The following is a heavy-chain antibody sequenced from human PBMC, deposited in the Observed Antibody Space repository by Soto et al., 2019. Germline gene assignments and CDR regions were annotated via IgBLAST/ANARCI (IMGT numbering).Heavy chain of an antibody. CDR3: ARDLRTLYGMDV. Sequence: VQLVESGGGLIQPGGSLRLSFAASGFTVSSNYMSWVRQAPGKGLEWVSVIYSGDTTYYADSVKGRFTISRDHSKNTLYLQMNSLRAEDTAVYYCARDLRTLYGMDVWGQGTTVTVSS. CDR1: GFTVSSNY. V-gene: IGHV3-53*01. J-gene: IGHJ6*02. CDR2: IYSGDTT.